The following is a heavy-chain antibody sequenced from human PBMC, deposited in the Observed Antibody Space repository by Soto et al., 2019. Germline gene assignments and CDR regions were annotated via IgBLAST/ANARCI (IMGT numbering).Heavy chain of an antibody. J-gene: IGHJ5*02. CDR1: GGSISSGDYY. D-gene: IGHD3-10*01. CDR3: ARVWFGESSWFDP. Sequence: SETLSLTCTVSGGSISSGDYYWSWIRQPPGKGLEWIGYIYYSGSTYYNPSLKSQVTISVDTSKNQFFLKLSSVTAADTAVYYCARVWFGESSWFDPWGQGTLVTVSS. CDR2: IYYSGST. V-gene: IGHV4-30-4*01.